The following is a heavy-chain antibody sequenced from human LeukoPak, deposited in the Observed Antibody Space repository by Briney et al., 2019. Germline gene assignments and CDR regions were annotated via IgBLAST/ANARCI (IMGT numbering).Heavy chain of an antibody. D-gene: IGHD3-10*01. CDR1: GFTFSTYS. CDR3: ARSLGRAYNNWFDL. V-gene: IGHV3-21*01. J-gene: IGHJ5*02. Sequence: GGSLRLSCAASGFTFSTYSMNWVRQAPGKGLEWVSSISSSSSYIYYADSVKGRFTISRDNAKNSLYLQMNSLRAEDTAVYYCARSLGRAYNNWFDLWGEGTLVTVSP. CDR2: ISSSSSYI.